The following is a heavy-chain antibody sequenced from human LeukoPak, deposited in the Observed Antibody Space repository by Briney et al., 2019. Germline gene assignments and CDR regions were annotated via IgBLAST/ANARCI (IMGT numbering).Heavy chain of an antibody. V-gene: IGHV3-23*01. CDR2: ITAGGGNT. Sequence: QPGVSLRLSCAASGFIFRTYGMNWVRQAPGKGLECVSGITAGGGNTYYGDSLKGRFTISRDDSKDTLFLQMNSLRVEDTAVYYCAKGMYGVGGALDYWGRGSLVTVSS. J-gene: IGHJ4*02. D-gene: IGHD2-21*01. CDR3: AKGMYGVGGALDY. CDR1: GFIFRTYG.